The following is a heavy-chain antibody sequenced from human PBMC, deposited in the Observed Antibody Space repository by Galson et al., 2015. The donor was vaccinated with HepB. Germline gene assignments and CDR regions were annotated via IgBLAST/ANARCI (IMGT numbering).Heavy chain of an antibody. J-gene: IGHJ4*02. CDR3: ARGVRGVIIDY. V-gene: IGHV4-59*01. D-gene: IGHD3-10*02. CDR1: GGSISSYY. CDR2: IYYSGST. Sequence: TLSLTCTVSGGSISSYYWSWIRQPPGKGLEWIGYIYYSGSTNYNPSLKSRVTISVDTSKNQFSLKLSSVTAADTAVYYCARGVRGVIIDYWGQGTLVSVSS.